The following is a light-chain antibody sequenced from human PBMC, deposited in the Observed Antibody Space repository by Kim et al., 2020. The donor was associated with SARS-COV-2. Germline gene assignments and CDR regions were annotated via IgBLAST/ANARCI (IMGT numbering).Light chain of an antibody. CDR2: LVS. CDR1: QSLLQSNGFHF. V-gene: IGKV2-28*01. J-gene: IGKJ2*01. CDR3: MQDLQIPYT. Sequence: DIVMTQSPLSLPVSPGEPASISCRPSQSLLQSNGFHFLHWYVQKPGLSPQLLISLVSNRAPGVPDRFSGSGSGTDFTLEISRVEAEDAGIYYCMQDLQIPYTFGQGTKLEI.